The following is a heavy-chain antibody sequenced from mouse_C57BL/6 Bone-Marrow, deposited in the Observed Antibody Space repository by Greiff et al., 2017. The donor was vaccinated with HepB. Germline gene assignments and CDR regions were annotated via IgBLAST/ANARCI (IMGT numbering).Heavy chain of an antibody. D-gene: IGHD1-1*01. CDR2: IYWDDDK. J-gene: IGHJ4*01. V-gene: IGHV8-12*01. CDR1: GFSLSTSGMG. Sequence: QVTLKECGPGILQSSQTLSLTCSFSGFSLSTSGMGVSWIRQPSGKGLEWLAHIYWDDDKRYNPSLKSRLTISKDTSRNQVFLKITSVDTADTATYYCARSPYYYGSPYAMDYWGQGTSVTVSS. CDR3: ARSPYYYGSPYAMDY.